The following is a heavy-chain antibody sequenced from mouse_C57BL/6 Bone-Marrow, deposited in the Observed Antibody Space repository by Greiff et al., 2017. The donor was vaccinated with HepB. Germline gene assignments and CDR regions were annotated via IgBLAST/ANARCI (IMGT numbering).Heavy chain of an antibody. Sequence: DVHLVESGGGLVQPGESLKFSCESNEYEFPSHDMSWVRKTPEKRLELVAAINSDGGSTYYPDTMERRSVISRDNTKKTRYLQMSSLRSENTALYYCTRHDHRGFAYWGQGTLVTVSA. V-gene: IGHV5-2*01. CDR1: EYEFPSHD. J-gene: IGHJ3*01. CDR2: INSDGGST. CDR3: TRHDHRGFAY.